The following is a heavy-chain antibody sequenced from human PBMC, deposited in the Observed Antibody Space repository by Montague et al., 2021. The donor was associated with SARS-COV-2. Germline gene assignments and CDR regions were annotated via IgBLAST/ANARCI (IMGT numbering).Heavy chain of an antibody. D-gene: IGHD3-3*01. Sequence: TLSLTCTVSGGSISSGGYYWSWIRQHPGKGLEWIGYIYYSGSTYYNPPLKSRVTISVDTSKNQFSLKLSSVTAADTAVYYCARAKRITIFGVVNEIDYWGQGTLVTVSS. V-gene: IGHV4-31*03. CDR2: IYYSGST. CDR3: ARAKRITIFGVVNEIDY. J-gene: IGHJ4*02. CDR1: GGSISSGGYY.